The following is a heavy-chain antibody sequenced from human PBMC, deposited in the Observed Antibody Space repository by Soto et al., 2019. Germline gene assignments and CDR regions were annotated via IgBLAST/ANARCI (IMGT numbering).Heavy chain of an antibody. CDR3: AKDSGGSTTPIDY. D-gene: IGHD2-15*01. V-gene: IGHV3-9*01. CDR1: GYTFDEYA. CDR2: ISWNSGSI. Sequence: EAQLVESGGGLVQPGRSLRLSCAASGYTFDEYAMHWVRQAPGKGLEWVSGISWNSGSIGYADSVKGRFTISRDNAKNSLYLQMNSLRAEDTALYYCAKDSGGSTTPIDYWGQGTLVTVSS. J-gene: IGHJ4*02.